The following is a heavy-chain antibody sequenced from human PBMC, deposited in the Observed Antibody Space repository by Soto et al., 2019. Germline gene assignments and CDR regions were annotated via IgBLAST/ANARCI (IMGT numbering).Heavy chain of an antibody. V-gene: IGHV4-4*02. CDR3: ARDVLMITFGGVIANNWFDP. D-gene: IGHD3-16*02. CDR1: GGSISSSNW. Sequence: SETLSLTCAVSGGSISSSNWWSWVRQPPGKGLEWNGEIYHSGSTNYNPSLKSRVTISVDKSKNQFSLKLSSVTAADTAVYYCARDVLMITFGGVIANNWFDPWGQGTLVTVSS. J-gene: IGHJ5*02. CDR2: IYHSGST.